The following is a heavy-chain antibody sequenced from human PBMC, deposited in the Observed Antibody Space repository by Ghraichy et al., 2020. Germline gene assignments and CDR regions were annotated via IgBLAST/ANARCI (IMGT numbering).Heavy chain of an antibody. CDR1: GFTFSSYA. J-gene: IGHJ4*02. V-gene: IGHV3-64*01. CDR2: ISNNGGST. CDR3: ARRYCSSTSCCFDY. Sequence: GGSLRLSCAASGFTFSSYAMHWVRQAPGKGLEFVSAISNNGGSTYYANSVKGRFTISRDNSKNTLYLQMGSLRAEDMAVYYCARRYCSSTSCCFDYWGQRSLVTVSP. D-gene: IGHD2-2*01.